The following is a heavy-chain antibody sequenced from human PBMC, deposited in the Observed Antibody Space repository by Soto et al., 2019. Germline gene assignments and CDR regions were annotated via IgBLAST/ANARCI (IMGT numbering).Heavy chain of an antibody. Sequence: PGGSLRLSCAASGFTFSSYSMNWVRQAPGKGLEWVSSISSSSSYIYYADSVKGRFTISRDNAKNSLYLQMNSLRAEDTAVYYCARSSETVVVPAAIANWFDPWGQGTLVTVSS. CDR2: ISSSSSYI. CDR3: ARSSETVVVPAAIANWFDP. J-gene: IGHJ5*02. CDR1: GFTFSSYS. V-gene: IGHV3-21*01. D-gene: IGHD2-2*02.